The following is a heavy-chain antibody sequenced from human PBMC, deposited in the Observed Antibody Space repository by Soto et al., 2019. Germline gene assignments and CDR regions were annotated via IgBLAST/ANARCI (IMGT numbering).Heavy chain of an antibody. CDR2: ISSNGGTT. Sequence: EVQLAESGGGMVQPGGSLRLSCVASGFTFSSYDMHWVRQAPGKGLEYVSSISSNGGTTYYGNSVKGRFTSSRDNSKNTLYLQMGSLRAEDMAVYYCVRRGAGNYDYWGQGTLVTVSS. D-gene: IGHD1-7*01. V-gene: IGHV3-64*01. J-gene: IGHJ4*02. CDR3: VRRGAGNYDY. CDR1: GFTFSSYD.